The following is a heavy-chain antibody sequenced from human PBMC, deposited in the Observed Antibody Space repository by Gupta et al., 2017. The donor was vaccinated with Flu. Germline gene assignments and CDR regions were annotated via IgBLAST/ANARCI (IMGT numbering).Heavy chain of an antibody. CDR2: ISGSGGST. V-gene: IGHV3-23*01. CDR3: AKALDPRYSGSYQYYYYMDV. J-gene: IGHJ6*03. D-gene: IGHD1-26*01. Sequence: LEWVSAISGSGGSTYYADSVKGRFTISRDNSKNTLYLQMNSLRAEDTAVYYCAKALDPRYSGSYQYYYYMDVWGKGTTVTVSS.